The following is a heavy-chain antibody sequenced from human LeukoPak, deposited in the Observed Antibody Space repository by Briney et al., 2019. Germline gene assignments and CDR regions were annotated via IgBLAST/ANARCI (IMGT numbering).Heavy chain of an antibody. D-gene: IGHD6-19*01. Sequence: PGGSLRLSCTASGFTFSSYSMNWVRQAPGKGLEWVSSISSSSSYIYYADSVKGRFTISRDNAKNSLYLQMNSLRAEDTAVYYCARAGATSSGWLGCYMDVWGKGTTVTVSS. V-gene: IGHV3-21*01. CDR3: ARAGATSSGWLGCYMDV. CDR1: GFTFSSYS. J-gene: IGHJ6*03. CDR2: ISSSSSYI.